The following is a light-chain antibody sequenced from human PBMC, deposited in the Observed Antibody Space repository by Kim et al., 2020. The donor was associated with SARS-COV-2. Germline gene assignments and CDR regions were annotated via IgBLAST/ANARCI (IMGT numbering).Light chain of an antibody. Sequence: LSRGARATLSCGSRLRGVSNHLARFQQKPGQARMLLIYSTSSRATGIPDRFSASESGTDLTLTISGLEPEDFAVYYCQQYDRSPYTFGQGTKLEI. CDR3: QQYDRSPYT. CDR1: LRGVSNH. CDR2: STS. J-gene: IGKJ2*01. V-gene: IGKV3-20*01.